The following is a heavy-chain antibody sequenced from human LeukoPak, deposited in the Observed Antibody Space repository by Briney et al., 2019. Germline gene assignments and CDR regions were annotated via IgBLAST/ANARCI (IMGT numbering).Heavy chain of an antibody. V-gene: IGHV4-34*01. Sequence: PSETLSLTCAVYGGSFSGYYWSWIRQPPGKGLEWIGEINHSGSTNYNPSLKSRVTISVDTSKNQFSLKLSSVTAADTAVYYCARGDAYYYYMDVWGKGTTVTVSS. J-gene: IGHJ6*03. CDR1: GGSFSGYY. CDR3: ARGDAYYYYMDV. CDR2: INHSGST.